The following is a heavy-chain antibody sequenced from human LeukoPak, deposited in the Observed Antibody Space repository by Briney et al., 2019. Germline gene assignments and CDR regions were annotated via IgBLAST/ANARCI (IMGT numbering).Heavy chain of an antibody. CDR3: AKDQRFGDLDDY. V-gene: IGHV3-23*01. Sequence: GGSLRLSCAASGFTFSSYAMTWVRQAPGKGLEWVSAISGSGGSTYYADSVKGRYAISRDNSKNTLYLQMTCLRAEDTAVYYCAKDQRFGDLDDYRGQGTLVTVSS. J-gene: IGHJ4*02. D-gene: IGHD3-10*01. CDR1: GFTFSSYA. CDR2: ISGSGGST.